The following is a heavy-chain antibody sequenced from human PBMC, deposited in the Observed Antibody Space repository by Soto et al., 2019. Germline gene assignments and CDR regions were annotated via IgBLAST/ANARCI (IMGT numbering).Heavy chain of an antibody. CDR2: IYYSGST. Sequence: LSLTCTVSGGSISSGDYYWSWIRQPPGKGLEWIGYIYYSGSTYYNPSLKSRVTISVDTSKNQFSLKLSSVTAADTAVYYCARDGGDGYNSDYWGQGTLVTVSS. CDR3: ARDGGDGYNSDY. J-gene: IGHJ4*02. CDR1: GGSISSGDYY. D-gene: IGHD1-1*01. V-gene: IGHV4-30-4*01.